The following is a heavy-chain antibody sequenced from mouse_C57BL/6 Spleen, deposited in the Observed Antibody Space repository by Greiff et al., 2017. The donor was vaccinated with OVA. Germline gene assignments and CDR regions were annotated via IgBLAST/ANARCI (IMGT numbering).Heavy chain of an antibody. Sequence: EVQVVESGAELVRPGASVKLSCTASGFNIKDDYMHWVKQRPEQGLEWIGWIDPENGDTEYASKFQGKATITADTSSNTAYLQLSSLTSEDTAVYYCTRYSNVYAMDYWGQGTSVTVSS. V-gene: IGHV14-4*01. CDR2: IDPENGDT. CDR1: GFNIKDDY. D-gene: IGHD2-5*01. CDR3: TRYSNVYAMDY. J-gene: IGHJ4*01.